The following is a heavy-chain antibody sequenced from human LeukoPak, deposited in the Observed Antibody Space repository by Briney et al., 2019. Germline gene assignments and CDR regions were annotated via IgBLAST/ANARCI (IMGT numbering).Heavy chain of an antibody. CDR2: IKQDGSEK. CDR1: DFTFSNAW. J-gene: IGHJ6*02. Sequence: GGSLRLSCAASDFTFSNAWMSWVRQAPGKGLEWVANIKQDGSEKYYVDSVKGRFTISRDNAKNSLYLQMNSLRAEDTAVYYCAREYSSSWTTPYYYYGMDVWGQGTTVTVSS. V-gene: IGHV3-7*01. D-gene: IGHD6-13*01. CDR3: AREYSSSWTTPYYYYGMDV.